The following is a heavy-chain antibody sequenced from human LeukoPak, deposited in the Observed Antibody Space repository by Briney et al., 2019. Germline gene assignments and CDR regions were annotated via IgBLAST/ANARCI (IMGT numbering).Heavy chain of an antibody. CDR3: AKELRSNFDY. Sequence: PGGSLRLSCVASGFSFSSYAMSWVRQAPGKGLEWVSCISDSGVNTYYADSVKGRFTISRDNSKNTVYLQVNSLRGEDTAVYYCAKELRSNFDYWGQGTLVTVSS. CDR2: ISDSGVNT. J-gene: IGHJ4*02. V-gene: IGHV3-23*01. D-gene: IGHD2-15*01. CDR1: GFSFSSYA.